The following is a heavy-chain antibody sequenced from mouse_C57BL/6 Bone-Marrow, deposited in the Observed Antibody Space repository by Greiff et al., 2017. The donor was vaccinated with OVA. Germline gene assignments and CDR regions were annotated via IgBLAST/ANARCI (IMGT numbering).Heavy chain of an antibody. V-gene: IGHV1-22*01. CDR1: GYTFTDYN. D-gene: IGHD1-1*01. CDR3: ARWGTTVVATEWYFDV. J-gene: IGHJ1*03. Sequence: EVQLQQSGPELVKPGASVKMSCKASGYTFTDYNMHWVKQSHGKSLEWIGYINPNNGGTSYNQKFKGKATLTVNKSSSTAYMELRSLTSEDSAVYYCARWGTTVVATEWYFDVWGTGTTVTVSS. CDR2: INPNNGGT.